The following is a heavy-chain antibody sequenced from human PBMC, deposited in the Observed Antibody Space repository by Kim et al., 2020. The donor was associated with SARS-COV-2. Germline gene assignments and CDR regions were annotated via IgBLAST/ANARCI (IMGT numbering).Heavy chain of an antibody. CDR1: GGSFSGYY. Sequence: SETLSLTCAVYGGSFSGYYWSWIRQPPGKGLEWIGEINHSGSTNYNPSLKSRVTISVDTSKNQFSLKLSSVTAADTAVYYCARYSYGSPGSVRWFDPWGQGTLVTVSS. J-gene: IGHJ5*02. V-gene: IGHV4-34*01. CDR3: ARYSYGSPGSVRWFDP. D-gene: IGHD3-10*01. CDR2: INHSGST.